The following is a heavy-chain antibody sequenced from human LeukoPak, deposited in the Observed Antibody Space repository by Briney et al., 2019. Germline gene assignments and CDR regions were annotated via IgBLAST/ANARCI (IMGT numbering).Heavy chain of an antibody. Sequence: GASVKVSCKASGYTFTGYCMHWVRQAPGQGLEWMGWINPNSGGTNYAQKFQGRVTMTRDTSISTAYMELSRLRSDDTAVYYCARDQSIVGATLDYWGQGTLVTVSS. V-gene: IGHV1-2*02. D-gene: IGHD1-26*01. J-gene: IGHJ4*02. CDR2: INPNSGGT. CDR1: GYTFTGYC. CDR3: ARDQSIVGATLDY.